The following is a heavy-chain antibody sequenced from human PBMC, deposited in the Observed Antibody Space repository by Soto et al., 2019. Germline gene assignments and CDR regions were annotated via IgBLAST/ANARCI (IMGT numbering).Heavy chain of an antibody. CDR1: GFTFSSYA. D-gene: IGHD2-21*02. J-gene: IGHJ6*02. Sequence: GGSLRLSCAASGFTFSSYAMHWVRQAPGKGLEWVAVISYDGSNKYYADSVKGRFTISRDNSKNTLYLQMNSLRAEDTAVYYCAREWSWGVVVTAIHHYYGMDVWGQGTTVTVSS. V-gene: IGHV3-30-3*01. CDR3: AREWSWGVVVTAIHHYYGMDV. CDR2: ISYDGSNK.